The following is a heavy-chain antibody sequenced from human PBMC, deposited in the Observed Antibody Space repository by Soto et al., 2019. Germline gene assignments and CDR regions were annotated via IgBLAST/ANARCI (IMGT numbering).Heavy chain of an antibody. V-gene: IGHV1-69*13. D-gene: IGHD2-2*01. CDR1: GGTFSSYA. CDR2: IIPIFGTA. Sequence: SGKVSCKASGGTFSSYAISWVRQAPGQGLEWMGGIIPIFGTANYAQKFQGRVTITADESTSTAYMELSSLRSEDTAVYYCARDSPPYCSSTSCYGSWFDPWGQGTLVTVS. CDR3: ARDSPPYCSSTSCYGSWFDP. J-gene: IGHJ5*02.